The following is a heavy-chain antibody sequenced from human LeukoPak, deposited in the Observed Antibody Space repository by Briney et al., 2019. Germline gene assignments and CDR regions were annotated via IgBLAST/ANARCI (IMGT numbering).Heavy chain of an antibody. CDR3: ARGAADYYDSSGYY. J-gene: IGHJ4*02. CDR2: ISPYNGNT. D-gene: IGHD3-22*01. Sequence: ASVKVSCKASGYTFTSYGISWVRQAPGQGLEWMGWISPYNGNTNYAQKLQGRVTMTTDTSTSTAYMELRSLRSDDTAVYYCARGAADYYDSSGYYWGQGTLVTVSS. V-gene: IGHV1-18*01. CDR1: GYTFTSYG.